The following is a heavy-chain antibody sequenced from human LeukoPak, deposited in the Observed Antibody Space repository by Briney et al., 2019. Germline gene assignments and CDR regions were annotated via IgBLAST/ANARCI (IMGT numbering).Heavy chain of an antibody. CDR2: ISSSSSYT. CDR3: ARDRTGSDV. J-gene: IGHJ6*04. Sequence: GGSLRLSCVASGFTFSDNYMSWIRQAPGKGLEWVSYISSSSSYTNYADSVEGRFTISRDNAKNSLYLQMNNLRAEDTAVYYCARDRTGSDVWGKGTTVTVSS. V-gene: IGHV3-11*06. CDR1: GFTFSDNY. D-gene: IGHD3/OR15-3a*01.